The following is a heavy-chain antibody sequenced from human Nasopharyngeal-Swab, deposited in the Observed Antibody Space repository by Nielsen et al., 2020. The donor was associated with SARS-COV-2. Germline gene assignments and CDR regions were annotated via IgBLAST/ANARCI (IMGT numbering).Heavy chain of an antibody. CDR1: GYTFTAFS. D-gene: IGHD5-24*01. CDR2: IGTNSGGT. J-gene: IGHJ4*02. V-gene: IGHV1-2*06. CDR3: ARDSPASRGDY. Sequence: ASVKVSCKASGYTFTAFSIHWVRQSPGQGLVWVGRIGTNSGGTLYAQRFRGRATMTRDTSVATAYMELSDLRSDDTAVYYCARDSPASRGDYWGQGTLVTVSS.